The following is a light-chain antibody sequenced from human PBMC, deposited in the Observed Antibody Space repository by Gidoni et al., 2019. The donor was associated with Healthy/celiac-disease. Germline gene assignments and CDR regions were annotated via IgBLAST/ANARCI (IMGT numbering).Light chain of an antibody. CDR1: SSNIGSNT. J-gene: IGLJ3*02. V-gene: IGLV1-44*01. CDR2: SNN. CDR3: AAWDASLTGRV. Sequence: GPGVTISCSGSSSNIGSNTVNWYQQLPGTATKLLIYSNNQRPSGVPDRCSGSKSGTSASLAISGLHSEDEADYYCAAWDASLTGRVFGGGTKLTVL.